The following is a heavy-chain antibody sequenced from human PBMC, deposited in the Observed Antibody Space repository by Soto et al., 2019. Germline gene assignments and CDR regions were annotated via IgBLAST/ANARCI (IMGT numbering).Heavy chain of an antibody. J-gene: IGHJ4*02. Sequence: QVQLVQSGAEVKKPGASVKVSCTASGYTFTSYYIHWVRQAPGQGLEWMGIINPSGGSTTYAQRFQGRGTMTRDTSTSTLYMELSSLTSDYTAVFSCARGDGSSSYYFDYWGQGTLITVSS. D-gene: IGHD6-6*01. CDR2: INPSGGST. CDR1: GYTFTSYY. V-gene: IGHV1-46*01. CDR3: ARGDGSSSYYFDY.